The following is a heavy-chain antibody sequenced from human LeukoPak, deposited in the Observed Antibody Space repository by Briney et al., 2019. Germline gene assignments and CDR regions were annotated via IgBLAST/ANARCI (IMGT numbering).Heavy chain of an antibody. D-gene: IGHD3-10*01. V-gene: IGHV4-30-4*01. CDR1: GGSISSGDYY. J-gene: IGHJ3*02. CDR2: IYYSGST. CDR3: ARDGGSGSSDAFDM. Sequence: SETLSLTCTVSGGSISSGDYYWSWIRQPPGKGLEWIGYIYYSGSTYYNPSLKSRVTISVDTSKNQFSLKLSSVTAADTAVYYCARDGGSGSSDAFDMWGQGTMVTVSS.